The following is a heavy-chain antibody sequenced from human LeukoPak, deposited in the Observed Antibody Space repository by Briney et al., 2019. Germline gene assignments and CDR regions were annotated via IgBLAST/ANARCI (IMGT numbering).Heavy chain of an antibody. J-gene: IGHJ3*02. Sequence: GGSLRLSCAASGFTFSDYYISWIRQAPGKGLEWVSSISSSGSYIYYADSVKGRFTISRDNAKNSLYLQMNSLRAEDTAVYYCVRGVEQTFDIWGQGTMVIVSS. CDR2: ISSSGSYI. D-gene: IGHD1/OR15-1a*01. CDR3: VRGVEQTFDI. CDR1: GFTFSDYY. V-gene: IGHV3-11*04.